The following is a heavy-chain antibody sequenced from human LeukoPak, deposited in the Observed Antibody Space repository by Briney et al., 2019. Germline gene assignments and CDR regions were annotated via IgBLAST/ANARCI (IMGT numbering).Heavy chain of an antibody. V-gene: IGHV4-34*01. CDR2: INHSGST. D-gene: IGHD3-10*01. J-gene: IGHJ4*02. Sequence: PSETLSLTCAVYGGSFSGYYWSWNRQPPGKGLEWIGEINHSGSTNYNPSLKSRVTISVDTSKNQFSLKLSSVTAADTAVYYCARDTVQGRYFDYWGQGSLVTVSS. CDR1: GGSFSGYY. CDR3: ARDTVQGRYFDY.